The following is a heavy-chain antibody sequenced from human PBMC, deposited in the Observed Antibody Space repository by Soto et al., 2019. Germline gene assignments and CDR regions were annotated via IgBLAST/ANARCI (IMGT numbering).Heavy chain of an antibody. CDR3: AKDRGYSGYDMYYFEY. J-gene: IGHJ4*02. D-gene: IGHD5-12*01. V-gene: IGHV3-23*01. CDR2: ISGTGGSK. Sequence: PGGSLRLSCXASGFTFTSYAMSWVRQAPGKGLEWVSAISGTGGSKYYADSVKGRFTISRDNSKNTLYLQMNSLRAEDTAVYYCAKDRGYSGYDMYYFEYWGQGSPVTVSS. CDR1: GFTFTSYA.